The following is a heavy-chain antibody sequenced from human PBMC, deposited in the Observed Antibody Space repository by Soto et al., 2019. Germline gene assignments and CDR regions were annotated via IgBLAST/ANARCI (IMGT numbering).Heavy chain of an antibody. CDR3: AGLRGYAGSPIDY. J-gene: IGHJ4*02. D-gene: IGHD6-25*01. CDR2: ISYSGNT. V-gene: IGHV4-59*01. CDR1: GGSIISGY. Sequence: SETLSLTCTVSGGSIISGYWSWIRQPPGKGLEWIGYISYSGNTNYNPSLKGRVTMSVDTPKNQFSLRLSSVTTADTAVYYCAGLRGYAGSPIDYWGQGKMVTVS.